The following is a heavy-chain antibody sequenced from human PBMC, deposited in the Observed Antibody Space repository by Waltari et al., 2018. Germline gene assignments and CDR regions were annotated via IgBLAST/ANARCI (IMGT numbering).Heavy chain of an antibody. CDR2: IWYGNKK. CDR3: ARDNRHYYGSGSFPFDY. V-gene: IGHV3-33*01. J-gene: IGHJ4*02. Sequence: QVQLVESGGGVVQPGRSLRLSCGGSGFTFSNSGMHWVRQAPGKGLEWVAVIWYGNKKYYGDSVKGRFTISRDNSKNTLSLQMNSLRVDDTAVYYCARDNRHYYGSGSFPFDYWGQGTLVTVSS. D-gene: IGHD3-10*01. CDR1: GFTFSNSG.